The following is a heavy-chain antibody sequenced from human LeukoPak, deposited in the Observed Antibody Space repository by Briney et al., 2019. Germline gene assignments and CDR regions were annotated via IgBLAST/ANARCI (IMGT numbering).Heavy chain of an antibody. CDR3: AREWSSPHHLDV. D-gene: IGHD6-13*01. V-gene: IGHV4-59*01. CDR2: IYYSGST. Sequence: SETLSLTCTGSGGSISSDYWSWIRQPPGKGLEWIGYIYYSGSTNYNPSLKSRVTISVDTSKNQFSLKLSSVTAADTAVYYCAREWSSPHHLDVWGKGTTVTVSS. CDR1: GGSISSDY. J-gene: IGHJ6*04.